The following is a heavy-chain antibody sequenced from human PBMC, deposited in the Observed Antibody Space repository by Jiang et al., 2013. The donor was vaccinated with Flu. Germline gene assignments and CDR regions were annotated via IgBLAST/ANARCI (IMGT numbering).Heavy chain of an antibody. CDR3: ARADDSSGYYYVGENNWFDP. V-gene: IGHV4-31*03. J-gene: IGHJ5*02. D-gene: IGHD3-22*01. CDR2: IYYSGST. CDR1: GGSISSGGYY. Sequence: GPGLVKPSQTLSLTCTVSGGSISSGGYYWSWIRQHPGKGLEWIGYIYYSGSTYYNPSLKSRVTISVDTSKNQFSLKLSSVTAADTAVYYCARADDSSGYYYVGENNWFDPWGQGTLVTVSS.